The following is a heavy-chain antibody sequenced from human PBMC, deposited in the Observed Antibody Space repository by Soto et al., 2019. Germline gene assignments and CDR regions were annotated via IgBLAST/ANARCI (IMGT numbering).Heavy chain of an antibody. D-gene: IGHD4-17*01. Sequence: SETLSLTCAVYGGSFSGYYWSWIRQPPGKGLEWIEEINHSGSTNYNPSLKSRVTISVDTSKNQFSLKLSSVTAADTAVYYCARGGRIGVTTVTTVRYYYYGMDVWGQGTTVTVSS. CDR3: ARGGRIGVTTVTTVRYYYYGMDV. V-gene: IGHV4-34*01. CDR2: INHSGST. J-gene: IGHJ6*02. CDR1: GGSFSGYY.